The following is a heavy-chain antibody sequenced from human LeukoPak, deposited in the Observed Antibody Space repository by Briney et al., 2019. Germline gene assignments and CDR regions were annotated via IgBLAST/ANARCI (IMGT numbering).Heavy chain of an antibody. V-gene: IGHV4-4*07. J-gene: IGHJ4*02. CDR2: IYTSGST. CDR1: GGSIGTYY. D-gene: IGHD3-9*01. Sequence: SETLSLTCTVSGGSIGTYYWSWIRQPAGKGLEWIGRIYTSGSTTYNPSLKSRVTMSVDTSKNQFSLKLSSVTAADTAVYYCARHDALRYFDWLLSSGDYWGQGTLVTVSS. CDR3: ARHDALRYFDWLLSSGDY.